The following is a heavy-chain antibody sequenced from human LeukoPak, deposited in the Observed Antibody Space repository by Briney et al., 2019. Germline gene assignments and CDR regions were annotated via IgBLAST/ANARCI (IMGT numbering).Heavy chain of an antibody. CDR1: GYTFTGYY. Sequence: GASVKVSCKASGYTFTGYYMHWVRQAPGQGLEWMGWINPNSGGTNYAQKFQGRVTMTRDTSISTAYMELRSLRSDDTAVYYCARSLRHSNYGYNWFDPWGQGTLVTVSS. J-gene: IGHJ5*02. CDR3: ARSLRHSNYGYNWFDP. CDR2: INPNSGGT. V-gene: IGHV1-2*02. D-gene: IGHD4-11*01.